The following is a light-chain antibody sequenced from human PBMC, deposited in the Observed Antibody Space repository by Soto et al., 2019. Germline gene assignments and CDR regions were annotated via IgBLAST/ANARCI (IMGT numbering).Light chain of an antibody. Sequence: DIQMTQSPSSLSASVGDRVTITCRASQGISTYLAWYQQKPGKVPQILIRAASAVHSGVPSRFSGSGSGTDFTLTISSLQHEDAATYSSKTYNSAPWTFGQGTKVEIK. CDR1: QGISTY. CDR3: KTYNSAPWT. V-gene: IGKV1-27*01. J-gene: IGKJ1*01. CDR2: AAS.